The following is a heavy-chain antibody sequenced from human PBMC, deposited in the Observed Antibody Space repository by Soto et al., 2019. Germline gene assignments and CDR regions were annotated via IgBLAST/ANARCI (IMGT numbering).Heavy chain of an antibody. J-gene: IGHJ4*02. D-gene: IGHD7-27*01. CDR2: INHSGST. CDR3: ARGRLGPDY. V-gene: IGHV4-34*01. Sequence: SETLSLTCAVYGVYFSGYYWSWIRQPPGKGLEWIGEINHSGSTNYNPSLKSRVTISVATSKNHFYLKLSSVTAADTAVYYCARGRLGPDYWGQGTMVTVSS. CDR1: GVYFSGYY.